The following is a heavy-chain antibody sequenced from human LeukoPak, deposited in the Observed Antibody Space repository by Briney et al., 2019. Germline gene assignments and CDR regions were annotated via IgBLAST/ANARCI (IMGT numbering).Heavy chain of an antibody. CDR1: GFTFTSYA. J-gene: IGHJ5*02. D-gene: IGHD4-11*01. V-gene: IGHV3-23*01. CDR2: ISGSGGST. Sequence: GGSLRLSCAASGFTFTSYAMSWVPQAPGKGLGWVSAISGSGGSTYYADSVKGRFTISRANSKNTLYLQMNSLRAEDTAVYYCAKRPGSNYYWFDPWGQGTLVTVSS. CDR3: AKRPGSNYYWFDP.